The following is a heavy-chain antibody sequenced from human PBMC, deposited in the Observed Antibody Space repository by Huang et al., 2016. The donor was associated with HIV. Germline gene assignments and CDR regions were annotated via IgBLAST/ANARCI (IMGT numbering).Heavy chain of an antibody. CDR3: ALKGDSSGWEYFRH. J-gene: IGHJ1*01. Sequence: QVQLVESGGGVVQPGRSLRLSCAASGFTFSSYGMHWVRQAPGKGLGWVAVIWDDGSNKYYADSVKGRFTISRDNSKNTLYLQMNSLKTEDTAVYYCALKGDSSGWEYFRHWGQGTLVTVSS. CDR1: GFTFSSYG. V-gene: IGHV3-33*08. D-gene: IGHD6-19*01. CDR2: IWDDGSNK.